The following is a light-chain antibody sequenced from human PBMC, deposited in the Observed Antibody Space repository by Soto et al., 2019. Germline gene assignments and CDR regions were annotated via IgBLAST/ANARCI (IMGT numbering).Light chain of an antibody. Sequence: DIQMTQSPSSLSASVGDRVTITCQASQGINNDLNWYQHKLEKAPKLLIYGASTLETDVPSRFSGSGSGTEFTFSIRSLQPEDIGTYYCQQYGDLPFTFGPGTKVAI. V-gene: IGKV1-33*01. J-gene: IGKJ3*01. CDR3: QQYGDLPFT. CDR2: GAS. CDR1: QGINND.